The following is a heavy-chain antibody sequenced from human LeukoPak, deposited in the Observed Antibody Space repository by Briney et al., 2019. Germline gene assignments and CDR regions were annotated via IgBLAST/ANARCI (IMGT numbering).Heavy chain of an antibody. CDR1: GFTFSSYW. D-gene: IGHD3-22*01. CDR3: AKVFRYYDSSGYYFEDY. CDR2: INSDGSST. Sequence: PGGSLRLSCAASGFTFSSYWMHWVRQAPGKGLVWVSRINSDGSSTSYADSVKGRFTISRDNSKNTLYLQMNSLRAEDTAVYYCAKVFRYYDSSGYYFEDYWGQGTLVTVSS. V-gene: IGHV3-74*01. J-gene: IGHJ4*02.